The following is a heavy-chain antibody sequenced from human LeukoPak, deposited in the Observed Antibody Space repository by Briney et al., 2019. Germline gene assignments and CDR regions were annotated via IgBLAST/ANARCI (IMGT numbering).Heavy chain of an antibody. CDR1: GGTFSSYA. J-gene: IGHJ6*02. V-gene: IGHV1-69*04. CDR3: ARVLETQLYYYYGMDV. D-gene: IGHD1-1*01. CDR2: IIPILGIA. Sequence: SVQVSCKASGGTFSSYAISWVRQAPGQGLEWMGRIIPILGIANYAQKFQGRVTITADKSTSTAYMELSSLRSEDTAVYYCARVLETQLYYYYGMDVWGQGTTVTVSS.